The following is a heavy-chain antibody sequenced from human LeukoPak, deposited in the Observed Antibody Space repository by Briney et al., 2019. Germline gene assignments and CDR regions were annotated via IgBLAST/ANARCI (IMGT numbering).Heavy chain of an antibody. Sequence: ASVKVSCKASGYTFTGYYMHWVRQAPGQRLEWLGWINPNSGGTNYAQKFQGRVTMTRDTSISTAYMELSRLRSDDTAVYYCARVTVPSASWFDPWGQGTLVTVSS. V-gene: IGHV1-2*02. CDR2: INPNSGGT. CDR3: ARVTVPSASWFDP. J-gene: IGHJ5*02. D-gene: IGHD4-11*01. CDR1: GYTFTGYY.